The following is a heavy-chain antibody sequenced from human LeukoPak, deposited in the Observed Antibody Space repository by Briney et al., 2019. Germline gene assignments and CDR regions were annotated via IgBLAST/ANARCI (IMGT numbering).Heavy chain of an antibody. J-gene: IGHJ6*03. CDR3: ASNGGYCSSTSCRPLTVDYYYMDV. CDR1: GGTFSSYA. CDR2: IIPIFGTA. D-gene: IGHD2-2*01. V-gene: IGHV1-69*13. Sequence: ASVKVSCKASGGTFSSYAISWARQAPGQGLEWMGGIIPIFGTANYAQKFQGRVTITADESTSTAYMELSSLRSEDTAVYYCASNGGYCSSTSCRPLTVDYYYMDVWGKGTTVTVSS.